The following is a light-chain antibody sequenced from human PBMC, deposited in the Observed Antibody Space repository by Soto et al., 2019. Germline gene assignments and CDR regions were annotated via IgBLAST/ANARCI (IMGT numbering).Light chain of an antibody. Sequence: QSALTQPASVSGSPGQSITISCTGTSSDVGGYDYVSWYQQHPAKAPKLMIYEVSNRPSGVSNRFSGSKSGNTASLTISGLQAEDEADYYCSSYTGSSSLYVFGTGTKVTVL. V-gene: IGLV2-14*01. CDR3: SSYTGSSSLYV. CDR2: EVS. CDR1: SSDVGGYDY. J-gene: IGLJ1*01.